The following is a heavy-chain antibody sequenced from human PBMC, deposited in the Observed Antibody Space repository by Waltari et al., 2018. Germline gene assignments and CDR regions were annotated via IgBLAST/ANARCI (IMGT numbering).Heavy chain of an antibody. V-gene: IGHV3-33*08. CDR3: ARDTYSSGWYGRHYYGMDV. CDR1: GFTFSSYE. J-gene: IGHJ6*02. Sequence: VQLVESGGDLVQPGGSLRLSCAASGFTFSSYEMNWVRQAPGKGLEWVAVIWYDGSNKYYADSVKGRFTISRDNSKNTLYLQMNSLRAEDTAVYYCARDTYSSGWYGRHYYGMDVWGQGTTVTVSS. CDR2: IWYDGSNK. D-gene: IGHD6-19*01.